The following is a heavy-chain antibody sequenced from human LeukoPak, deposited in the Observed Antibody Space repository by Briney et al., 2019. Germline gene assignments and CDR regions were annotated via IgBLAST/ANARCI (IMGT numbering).Heavy chain of an antibody. V-gene: IGHV4-59*08. CDR3: ARDSSGYYRIDY. J-gene: IGHJ4*02. Sequence: KSSETLSLTCTVSGGSITGYYWSWIRQPPGKGLEWIGYVFHSGSTNYNPSLKSRVTISVDTSKNQFSLKLTSVTAADTAVYYCARDSSGYYRIDYWGQGTLATVSS. CDR1: GGSITGYY. CDR2: VFHSGST. D-gene: IGHD3-22*01.